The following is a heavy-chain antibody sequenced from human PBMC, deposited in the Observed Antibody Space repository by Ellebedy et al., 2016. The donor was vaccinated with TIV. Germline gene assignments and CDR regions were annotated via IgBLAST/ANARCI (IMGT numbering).Heavy chain of an antibody. CDR2: INHSGST. CDR1: GGSFSGYS. CDR3: ARVVVPAAMLLYYYYAMDV. V-gene: IGHV4-34*01. J-gene: IGHJ6*02. D-gene: IGHD2-2*01. Sequence: MPSETLSLTCAVYGGSFSGYSWSWIRQPPGKGLEWIGEINHSGSTSYNPSLKSRFTISVDTSKNQFSLKLSSVTAADTAVYYCARVVVPAAMLLYYYYAMDVWGQGTTVTVSS.